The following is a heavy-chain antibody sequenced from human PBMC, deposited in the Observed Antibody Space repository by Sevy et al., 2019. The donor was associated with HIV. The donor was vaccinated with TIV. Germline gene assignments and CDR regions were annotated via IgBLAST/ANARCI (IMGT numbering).Heavy chain of an antibody. V-gene: IGHV3-30*02. CDR2: IRLDGNDK. CDR1: GFSFSNYG. Sequence: GGSLRLSCEAFGFSFSNYGIHWVRQAPGKGPEWVSSIRLDGNDKQYADSVKGRFTISRDNSKNTLNLQMNSLRAEDTAVYYCARDPGYSGYDWGALTYYFDYWGQGTLVTVSS. CDR3: ARDPGYSGYDWGALTYYFDY. D-gene: IGHD5-12*01. J-gene: IGHJ4*02.